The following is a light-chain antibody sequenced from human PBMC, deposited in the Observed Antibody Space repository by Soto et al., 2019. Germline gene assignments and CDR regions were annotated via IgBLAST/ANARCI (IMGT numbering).Light chain of an antibody. CDR1: QSISSW. CDR3: QQYNSYSWT. Sequence: DIQMTQSPSTLSASVGDRVTITCRASQSISSWLAWYQQKPGKAPKLLIYKASSLESGVPSRFSGSGSGTEFTLTISSLQPDAFANYYCQQYNSYSWTFGQGTKVEIK. J-gene: IGKJ1*01. CDR2: KAS. V-gene: IGKV1-5*03.